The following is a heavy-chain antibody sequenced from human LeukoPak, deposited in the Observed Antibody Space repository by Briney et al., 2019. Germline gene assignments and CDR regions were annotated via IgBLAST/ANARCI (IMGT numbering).Heavy chain of an antibody. CDR3: ARESTNYYYYMDV. Sequence: PSETLSLTCTVSGGSISGYFWSWIRQPPGKGLEWIGSIYHSGSTYYNPSLKSRVTISVDTSKNQFSLKLSSVTAADTAVYYCARESTNYYYYMDVWGKGTTVTVSS. CDR1: GGSISGYF. V-gene: IGHV4-38-2*02. J-gene: IGHJ6*03. CDR2: IYHSGST.